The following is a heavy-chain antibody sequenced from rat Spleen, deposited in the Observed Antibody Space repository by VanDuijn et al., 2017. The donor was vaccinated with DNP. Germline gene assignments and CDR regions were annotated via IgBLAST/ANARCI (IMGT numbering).Heavy chain of an antibody. CDR1: GFSFSDYY. Sequence: EVQLVESGGDLVQPGRSLKLSCAASGFSFSDYYLAWVCQTPKKGLEWVASISTGGGNTYYHDSVKGRFTISRDNAKSSLYLQMDRLRSEDTATYYCARQGNNFGYFDYWGQGVMVTVSS. J-gene: IGHJ2*01. D-gene: IGHD1-10*01. CDR3: ARQGNNFGYFDY. V-gene: IGHV5-25*01. CDR2: ISTGGGNT.